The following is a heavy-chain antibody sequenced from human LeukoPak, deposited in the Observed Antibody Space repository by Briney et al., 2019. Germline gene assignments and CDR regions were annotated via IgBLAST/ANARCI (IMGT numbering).Heavy chain of an antibody. CDR3: ARARCSGGSCYSAYFDY. CDR2: IYTSGST. CDR1: GGSISSYY. J-gene: IGHJ4*02. D-gene: IGHD2-15*01. V-gene: IGHV4-4*07. Sequence: SETLSLTCTVSGGSISSYYWSWIRQPAGKGLEWIGRIYTSGSTNYNPSLKSRVTMSVDTSKNQFTLKLSSVTAADTAVYYCARARCSGGSCYSAYFDYWGQGTLVTVSS.